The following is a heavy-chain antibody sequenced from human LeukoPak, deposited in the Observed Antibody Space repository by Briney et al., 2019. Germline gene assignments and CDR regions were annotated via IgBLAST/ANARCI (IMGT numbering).Heavy chain of an antibody. V-gene: IGHV1-46*01. D-gene: IGHD3-3*01. CDR3: ARDLGITIFGVAKNWFDP. Sequence: ASVKVSCKASGYTFTSCYMHWVRQAPGQGLEWMGIINPSGGSTSYAQKFQGRVTMTRDTSTSTVYMELSSLRSEDTAVYYCARDLGITIFGVAKNWFDPWGQGTLVTVSS. J-gene: IGHJ5*02. CDR1: GYTFTSCY. CDR2: INPSGGST.